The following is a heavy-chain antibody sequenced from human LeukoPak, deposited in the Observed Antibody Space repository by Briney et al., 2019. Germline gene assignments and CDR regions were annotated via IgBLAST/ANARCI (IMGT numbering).Heavy chain of an antibody. CDR1: GGSISSSSYY. CDR3: ARELPRNTWYFDL. Sequence: PSETLSLTCTVSGGSISSSSYYWGWIRQPPGKGLEWIGSIYYSGSTYYNPSLKSRVTISVDTSKNQFSLKLSSVTAADTAVYYCARELPRNTWYFDLWGRGTLVTVSS. CDR2: IYYSGST. D-gene: IGHD1-14*01. V-gene: IGHV4-39*02. J-gene: IGHJ2*01.